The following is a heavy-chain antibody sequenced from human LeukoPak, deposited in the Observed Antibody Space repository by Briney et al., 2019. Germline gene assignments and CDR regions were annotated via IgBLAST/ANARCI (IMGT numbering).Heavy chain of an antibody. D-gene: IGHD3-3*01. CDR2: ISAYNGNT. CDR3: ARVNDLWSGYPVYYGMDV. V-gene: IGHV1-18*01. CDR1: GYTFTSYG. Sequence: ASVKVSCKASGYTFTSYGISWVRQAPGQGLEWMGWISAYNGNTNYAQKLQGRVTMTTDTSTSTAYMELRSLRSDDTAVYYCARVNDLWSGYPVYYGMDVWGQGTTVTVSS. J-gene: IGHJ6*02.